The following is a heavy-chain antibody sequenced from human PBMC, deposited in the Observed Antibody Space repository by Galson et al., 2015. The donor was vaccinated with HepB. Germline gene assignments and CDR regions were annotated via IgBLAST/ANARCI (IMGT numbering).Heavy chain of an antibody. CDR2: ISTNSGNT. D-gene: IGHD3-10*02. V-gene: IGHV1-18*01. CDR3: ARDVRYAFEM. CDR1: GYTFTRNG. Sequence: SVKVSCKASGYTFTRNGISWVRQAPGQGLEWMGWISTNSGNTYYAQKFQDRLIMTTERSTSTAYMELRSLTSDDTAFYSCARDVRYAFEMWGQGTMVTVS. J-gene: IGHJ3*02.